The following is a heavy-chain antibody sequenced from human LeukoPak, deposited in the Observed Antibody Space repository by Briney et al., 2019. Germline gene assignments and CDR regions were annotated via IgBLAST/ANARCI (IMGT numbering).Heavy chain of an antibody. V-gene: IGHV1-2*02. CDR2: INPNSGGT. Sequence: ASVKVSCKASGYTFTSYYMHWVRQAPGQGLEWMGWINPNSGGTNYAQKFQGRVTMTRDTSISTAYMELSRLRSDDTAVYYCARVLNPEGDWFDPWGQGTLVTVSS. D-gene: IGHD2-8*01. CDR3: ARVLNPEGDWFDP. J-gene: IGHJ5*02. CDR1: GYTFTSYY.